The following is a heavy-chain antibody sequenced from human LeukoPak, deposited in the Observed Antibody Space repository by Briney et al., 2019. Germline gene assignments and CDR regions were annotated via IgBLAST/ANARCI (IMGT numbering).Heavy chain of an antibody. CDR2: ISSSGDSI. CDR1: GFTFSNYY. J-gene: IGHJ4*02. CDR3: ARHSSGYFRLDY. V-gene: IGHV3-11*01. D-gene: IGHD3-22*01. Sequence: GGSLRLSCAASGFTFSNYYMSWIRQAPGKGLEWVSYISSSGDSIYYADSVKGRFTISRDNAKNSLYLQMNSLRAEGTAMYYCARHSSGYFRLDYWGQGTLVTVSS.